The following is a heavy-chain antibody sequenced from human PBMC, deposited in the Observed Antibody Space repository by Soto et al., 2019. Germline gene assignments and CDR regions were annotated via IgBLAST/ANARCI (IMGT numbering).Heavy chain of an antibody. CDR1: GGTFSSYA. Sequence: ASVKVSCKASGGTFSSYAISWVRQAPGQGLEWMGGIIPIFGTANYAQKFQSRVTITADESTSTAYMELSSLRSEDTAVYYCARDRGVGAIDYWGQGTLVTVSS. D-gene: IGHD1-26*01. CDR3: ARDRGVGAIDY. J-gene: IGHJ4*02. V-gene: IGHV1-69*13. CDR2: IIPIFGTA.